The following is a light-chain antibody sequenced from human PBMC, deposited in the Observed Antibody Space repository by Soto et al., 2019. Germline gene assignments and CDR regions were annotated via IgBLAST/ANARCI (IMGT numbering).Light chain of an antibody. CDR3: QQYDSSSGT. CDR1: QSVGRNY. Sequence: EIVLTQSPGTLSLSPGQRATLSCTASQSVGRNYLAWYQQKPGQAPRLHIYATSTRATGIPDRFSGSGSGTDFTLTISRLEPEDFAVYYCQQYDSSSGTFGQGTKVDIK. V-gene: IGKV3-20*01. J-gene: IGKJ1*01. CDR2: ATS.